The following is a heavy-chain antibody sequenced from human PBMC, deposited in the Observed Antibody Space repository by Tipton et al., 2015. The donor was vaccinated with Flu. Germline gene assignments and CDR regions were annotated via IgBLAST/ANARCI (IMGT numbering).Heavy chain of an antibody. CDR1: GGSISTYY. J-gene: IGHJ3*02. Sequence: TLSLTCTVSGGSISTYYWSWVRQPPGKGLERIGHIYYSGSANYNPSLKSRVTISVDTSKNQFSLRLTSVTAADTAVYYCARDTFYHDWITYDDAFDIWGQGKMVSVSS. V-gene: IGHV4-59*01. D-gene: IGHD3-9*01. CDR3: ARDTFYHDWITYDDAFDI. CDR2: IYYSGSA.